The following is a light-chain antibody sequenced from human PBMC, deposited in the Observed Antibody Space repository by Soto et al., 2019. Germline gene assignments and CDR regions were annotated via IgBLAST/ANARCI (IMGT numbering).Light chain of an antibody. CDR1: ISNIGKNY. J-gene: IGLJ3*02. Sequence: QSVLTQPPSVSAAPGQKVTISCSGSISNIGKNYVSWYLQLPGTAPKVLIYDNNKRPSGIPDRFSGSKSGTSATLGITGLQTGDEADYYCGTWDSSLSAPNWVFGGGTKLTVL. CDR2: DNN. CDR3: GTWDSSLSAPNWV. V-gene: IGLV1-51*01.